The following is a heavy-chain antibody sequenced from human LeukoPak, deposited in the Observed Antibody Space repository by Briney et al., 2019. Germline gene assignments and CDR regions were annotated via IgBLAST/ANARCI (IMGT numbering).Heavy chain of an antibody. V-gene: IGHV1-18*01. CDR2: ISGNNDNP. J-gene: IGHJ4*02. CDR3: ARDGTSTDDY. D-gene: IGHD2-2*01. CDR1: GYTFSNFG. Sequence: ASVKVSCKASGYTFSNFGISWVRQAPGQGLEWMGWISGNNDNPNYGQKFQGRLTVTTDSSTSTAYMELRNLKSDDTAVYYCARDGTSTDDYWGQGTLVTVSS.